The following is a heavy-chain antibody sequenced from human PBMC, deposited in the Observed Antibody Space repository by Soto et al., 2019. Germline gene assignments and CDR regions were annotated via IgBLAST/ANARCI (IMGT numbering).Heavy chain of an antibody. CDR2: ISAYNGNT. Sequence: QVQLVQSGAEVKKPGASVKVSCKASGYTFTNFGISWVRQAPGQGLEWMGWISAYNGNTNYAKNFQARVTMTTDTSQRTSYIELRSVRSDDTAVCYWARGGTPTDYWGQGTLVTVSS. CDR3: ARGGTPTDY. J-gene: IGHJ4*02. V-gene: IGHV1-18*01. D-gene: IGHD3-16*01. CDR1: GYTFTNFG.